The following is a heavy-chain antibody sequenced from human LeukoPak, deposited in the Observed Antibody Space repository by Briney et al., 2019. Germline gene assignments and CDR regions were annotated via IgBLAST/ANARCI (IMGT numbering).Heavy chain of an antibody. CDR3: ARDGLVSGEY. CDR1: GGTFSSYA. CDR2: IIPIFGTA. Sequence: SVKVSCKASGGTFSSYAISWVRQAPGQGLEWMGGIIPIFGTATYAQKLQGRVTMTTDTSTSTAYMELRSLRSDDTAVYSCARDGLVSGEYWGQGTLVTVSS. J-gene: IGHJ4*02. V-gene: IGHV1-69*05. D-gene: IGHD6-19*01.